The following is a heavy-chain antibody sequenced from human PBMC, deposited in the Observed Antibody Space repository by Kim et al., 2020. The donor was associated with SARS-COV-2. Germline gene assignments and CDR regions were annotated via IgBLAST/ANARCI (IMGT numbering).Heavy chain of an antibody. J-gene: IGHJ4*02. CDR3: ARDRIQLWETYFDY. Sequence: GGSLRLSCAASGFTFSSYGMHWVRQAPGKGLEWVAVISYDGSNKYYADSMKGRFTISRDNSKNTLYLQMNSLRAEDTAVYYCARDRIQLWETYFDYWGQGTLVTVSS. V-gene: IGHV3-33*05. CDR2: ISYDGSNK. CDR1: GFTFSSYG. D-gene: IGHD5-18*01.